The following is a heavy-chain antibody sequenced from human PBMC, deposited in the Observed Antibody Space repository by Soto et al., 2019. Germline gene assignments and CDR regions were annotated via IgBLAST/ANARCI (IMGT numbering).Heavy chain of an antibody. J-gene: IGHJ2*01. D-gene: IGHD6-19*01. CDR3: AKDGSGWYAFHWYFDL. CDR2: ISYDGSNK. V-gene: IGHV3-30*18. Sequence: QVQLVESGGGVVQPGRSLRLSCAASGFTFSSYGMHWVRQAPGKGLEWVAVISYDGSNKYYADSLKGRFTISRDNSKNTLHLQMNSLRDEDTAVYYCAKDGSGWYAFHWYFDLWGRGTLLTVSS. CDR1: GFTFSSYG.